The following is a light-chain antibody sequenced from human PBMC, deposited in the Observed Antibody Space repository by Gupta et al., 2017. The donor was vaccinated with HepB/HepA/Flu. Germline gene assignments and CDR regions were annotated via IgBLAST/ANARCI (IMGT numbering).Light chain of an antibody. CDR3: SSWDDSRSGVL. Sequence: SVLTQPPSASGTPGQGVTISCSGSKSNIGSNVVNWYQQLPGMAPKLLIYSMHQRSSGVPDRFSGARSDTSATLAISSLQADDEGVYYCSSWDDSRSGVLFGGGTKLTVL. J-gene: IGLJ3*02. CDR2: SMH. V-gene: IGLV1-44*01. CDR1: KSNIGSNV.